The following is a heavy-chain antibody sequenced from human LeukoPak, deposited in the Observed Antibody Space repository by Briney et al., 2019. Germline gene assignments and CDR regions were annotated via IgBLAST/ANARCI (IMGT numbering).Heavy chain of an antibody. Sequence: GGSLRLSCAASGFTFSDYYMSWIRQAPGKGLEWLSYISKNGKTIYYADSVKGRFTISRDNSKNTLYLQMNSLRAEDTAVYYCARDPHYYGSGSYFDYWGQGTLVTVSS. CDR2: ISKNGKTI. CDR1: GFTFSDYY. CDR3: ARDPHYYGSGSYFDY. V-gene: IGHV3-11*04. J-gene: IGHJ4*02. D-gene: IGHD3-10*01.